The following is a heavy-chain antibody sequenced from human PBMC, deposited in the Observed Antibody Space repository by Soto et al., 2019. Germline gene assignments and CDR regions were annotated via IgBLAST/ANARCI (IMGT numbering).Heavy chain of an antibody. CDR1: GYTFTSYG. CDR2: ISTYKGNT. V-gene: IGHV1-18*01. J-gene: IGHJ4*02. CDR3: ATRSPAFDY. Sequence: GPGVKKPGASVKVSCKTSGYTFTSYGIAWVRQAPGQGLEWMGWISTYKGNTNYAQKFRGRVTMTTDTSTSTGYMELRSLRSDDTAVYYCATRSPAFDYWGQGTLVTVSS.